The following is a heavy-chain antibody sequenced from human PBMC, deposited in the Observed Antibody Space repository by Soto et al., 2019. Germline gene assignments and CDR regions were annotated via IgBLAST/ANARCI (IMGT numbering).Heavy chain of an antibody. Sequence: ASVKVSCKFSGYTLTELSMHWVRQSPGKGLEWMGGFDPEDGETIYAQKFQGRVTMTEDTSTDTAYMELSSLRSEDTAVYYCATDHAGSSSWYVYWGQGTLVTVSS. CDR2: FDPEDGET. CDR3: ATDHAGSSSWYVY. J-gene: IGHJ4*02. D-gene: IGHD6-13*01. CDR1: GYTLTELS. V-gene: IGHV1-24*01.